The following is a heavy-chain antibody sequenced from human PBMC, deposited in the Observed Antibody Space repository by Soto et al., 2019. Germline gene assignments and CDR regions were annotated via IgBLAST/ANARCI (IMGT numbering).Heavy chain of an antibody. Sequence: PSETLSLTCTVSGGSISSYYWSWIRQPPGKGLEWIGYIYYSGSTNYNPSLKSRVTISVDTSKNQFSLKLSSVTAADTAVYYCARRYCSSTSCYNWFDPWGQGTPVTVSS. CDR3: ARRYCSSTSCYNWFDP. CDR1: GGSISSYY. D-gene: IGHD2-2*01. CDR2: IYYSGST. J-gene: IGHJ5*02. V-gene: IGHV4-59*01.